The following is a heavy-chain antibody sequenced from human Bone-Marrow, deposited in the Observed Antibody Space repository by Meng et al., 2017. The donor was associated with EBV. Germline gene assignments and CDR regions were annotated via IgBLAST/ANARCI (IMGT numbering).Heavy chain of an antibody. V-gene: IGHV2-5*02. CDR3: AHMGSGGDYYDSSGYPDY. CDR1: GFSLSTSGVG. D-gene: IGHD3-22*01. Sequence: QITLKESGPTLVKPTQTLTLTCTFSGFSLSTSGVGVGWIRQPPGKAPEWLALIYWDDDKRYSPSLKSRLTITKDTSKNQVVLTMTNMDPVDTATYYCAHMGSGGDYYDSSGYPDYWGQGTLVTVSS. CDR2: IYWDDDK. J-gene: IGHJ4*02.